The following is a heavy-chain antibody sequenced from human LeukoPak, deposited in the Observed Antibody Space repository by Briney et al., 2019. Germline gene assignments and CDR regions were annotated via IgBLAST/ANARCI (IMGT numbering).Heavy chain of an antibody. J-gene: IGHJ3*02. CDR2: IIPIFGTA. V-gene: IGHV1-69*13. CDR3: ARCGLTTVTTPLDAFDI. D-gene: IGHD4-11*01. Sequence: SVEVSCKASGGTFSSYAISWVRQAPGQGLEWRGGIIPIFGTANYAQKFQGRVTITADESTSTAYMELSSLRSEDTAVYFCARCGLTTVTTPLDAFDIWGQGTMVTVSS. CDR1: GGTFSSYA.